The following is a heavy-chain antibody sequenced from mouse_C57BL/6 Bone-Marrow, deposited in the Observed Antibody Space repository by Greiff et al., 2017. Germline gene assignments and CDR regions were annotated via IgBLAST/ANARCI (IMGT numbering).Heavy chain of an antibody. Sequence: EVKLVESGPELVKPGASVKISCKASGYSFTDYNMNWVKQSNGKSLEWIGVINPNYGTTSSNQKFKGKATLTVDQSSSTAYMQLNSLTSEDSAVYYCEIDGYYSYYFDYWGQGTTLTVSS. CDR1: GYSFTDYN. D-gene: IGHD2-3*01. V-gene: IGHV1-39*01. J-gene: IGHJ2*01. CDR3: EIDGYYSYYFDY. CDR2: INPNYGTT.